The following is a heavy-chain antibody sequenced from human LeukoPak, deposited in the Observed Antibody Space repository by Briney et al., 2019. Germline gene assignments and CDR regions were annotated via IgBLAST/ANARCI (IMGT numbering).Heavy chain of an antibody. V-gene: IGHV4-59*01. CDR2: NYYSGST. J-gene: IGHJ3*02. CDR1: GGSMSSYY. Sequence: SETLSLTCTVSGGSMSSYYWSWIRQPPGKGLEWIGYNYYSGSTNYNPSLKSRVTISVDTSKNQFSLKLSSVTAADTAVYYCARDPREKYSSTRVGAFDIWGQGTMVTVSS. D-gene: IGHD6-13*01. CDR3: ARDPREKYSSTRVGAFDI.